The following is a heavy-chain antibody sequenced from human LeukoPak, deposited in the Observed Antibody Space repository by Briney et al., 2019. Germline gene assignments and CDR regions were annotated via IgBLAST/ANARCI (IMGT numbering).Heavy chain of an antibody. Sequence: GGSLRHSCTASGFTFGDYAMSWVRQAPGKGLEWVGFIRSKAYGGTTEYAASVKGRFTISRDDSKSIAYLQMNSLKTEDTAVYYCTRATYVDTAMVMGYWGQGTLVTVSS. CDR2: IRSKAYGGTT. CDR1: GFTFGDYA. J-gene: IGHJ4*02. CDR3: TRATYVDTAMVMGY. D-gene: IGHD5-18*01. V-gene: IGHV3-49*04.